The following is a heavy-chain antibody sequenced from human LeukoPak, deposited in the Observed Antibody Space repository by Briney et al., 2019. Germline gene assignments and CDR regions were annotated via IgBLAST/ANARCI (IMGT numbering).Heavy chain of an antibody. Sequence: ASVTVSCKASGYTFISNGISWVRQAPGQGLGWLGWISVYSGNTNYAQRFQGRLTMTTDTSTTTAYMELRSLRSDDTAVYYCARDRQHGFDNWGQGTMVTVSS. V-gene: IGHV1-18*01. CDR1: GYTFISNG. CDR2: ISVYSGNT. J-gene: IGHJ3*02. CDR3: ARDRQHGFDN. D-gene: IGHD5-18*01.